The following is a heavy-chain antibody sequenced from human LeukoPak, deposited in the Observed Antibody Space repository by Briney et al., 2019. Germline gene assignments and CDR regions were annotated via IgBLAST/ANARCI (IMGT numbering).Heavy chain of an antibody. Sequence: PGGSLRLSCEASGFTFSRYWMHWVRQAPGKGLVWVSRINSDGSRTTYADSVKGRFTISRDNAKNSLYLQMNSLRAEDTAVYYCARDRGYSYGHDAFDIWGQGTMVTVSS. CDR1: GFTFSRYW. CDR2: INSDGSRT. D-gene: IGHD5-18*01. J-gene: IGHJ3*02. CDR3: ARDRGYSYGHDAFDI. V-gene: IGHV3-74*01.